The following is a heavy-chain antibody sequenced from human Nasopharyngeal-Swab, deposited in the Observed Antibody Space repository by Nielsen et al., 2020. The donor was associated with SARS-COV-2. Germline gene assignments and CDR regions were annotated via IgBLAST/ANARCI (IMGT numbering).Heavy chain of an antibody. CDR1: GFTFSSYA. V-gene: IGHV3-23*01. CDR3: AKDDGEVGYCSSTSRYYYGMDV. J-gene: IGHJ6*02. CDR2: ISGSGGST. Sequence: GGSLRLSCAASGFTFSSYAMSWVRQAPGKGLEWVSAISGSGGSTYYADSVKGRFTISRDNSKNTLYLQMNSLRAEDTAVYYCAKDDGEVGYCSSTSRYYYGMDVWGQGTTVTVSS. D-gene: IGHD2-2*01.